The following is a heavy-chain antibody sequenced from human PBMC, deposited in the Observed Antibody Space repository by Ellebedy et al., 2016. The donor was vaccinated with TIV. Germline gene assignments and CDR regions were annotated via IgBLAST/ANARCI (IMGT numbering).Heavy chain of an antibody. Sequence: PSETLSLTCAASGFTFSSYWMSWVRQAPGKGLEWVANIKQDGTEKYYVDSVKGRFTISRDNAKNSLYLQMNSLRAEDTAVYYCARVTTLATGTGYYFDYWGQGTLVTVSS. V-gene: IGHV3-7*01. CDR1: GFTFSSYW. CDR2: IKQDGTEK. CDR3: ARVTTLATGTGYYFDY. D-gene: IGHD4-17*01. J-gene: IGHJ4*02.